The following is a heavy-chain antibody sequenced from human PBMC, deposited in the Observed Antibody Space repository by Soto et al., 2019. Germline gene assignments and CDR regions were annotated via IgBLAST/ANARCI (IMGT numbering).Heavy chain of an antibody. CDR1: GGSISSGGYY. J-gene: IGHJ5*02. CDR3: ARFSTVDIAEDTPYNRFDP. D-gene: IGHD6-25*01. V-gene: IGHV4-31*03. Sequence: SETLSLTCTVSGGSISSGGYYWSWIRQHPGKGLEWIGYIYYSGSTYYNPSLKSRVTISVDTSKNQFSLKLSSVTAADTAVYYCARFSTVDIAEDTPYNRFDPWGQGTLVTVSS. CDR2: IYYSGST.